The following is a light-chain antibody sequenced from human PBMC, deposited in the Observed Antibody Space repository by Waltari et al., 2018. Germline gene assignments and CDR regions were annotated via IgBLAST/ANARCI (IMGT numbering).Light chain of an antibody. J-gene: IGKJ3*01. CDR2: AAS. CDR1: QGISNS. Sequence: CRASQGISNSLSWYQQKPGKAPKLLLYAASTLESGVPSRFSGSGSGTDYTLTISSLQPEDFATYYCQQYYSIPPVTFGPGTRVDFK. CDR3: QQYYSIPPVT. V-gene: IGKV1-NL1*01.